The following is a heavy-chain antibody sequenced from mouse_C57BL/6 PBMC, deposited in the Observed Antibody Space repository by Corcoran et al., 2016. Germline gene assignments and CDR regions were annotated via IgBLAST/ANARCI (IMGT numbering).Heavy chain of an antibody. J-gene: IGHJ3*01. Sequence: EVQLQQSGPELVKPGASVKISCKASGYTFTDYYMNWVKQSHGKSLEWIGDINPNNGGTSYNQKFKGKATLTVDKSSSTAYMELRSLTSEDSAVYYCARLLLLYTIGGFAYWGQGTLVTVSA. D-gene: IGHD1-1*01. CDR3: ARLLLLYTIGGFAY. V-gene: IGHV1-26*01. CDR1: GYTFTDYY. CDR2: INPNNGGT.